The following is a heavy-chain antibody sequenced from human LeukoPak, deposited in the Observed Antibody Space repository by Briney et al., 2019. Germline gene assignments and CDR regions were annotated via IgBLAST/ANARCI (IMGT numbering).Heavy chain of an antibody. D-gene: IGHD3-10*01. CDR1: GGSISSYY. CDR3: VRAVGSGSFQTYYYYMDV. Sequence: PSETLSLTCTVSGGSISSYYWSWIRQPAGKGLEWIGRIYTSGSTNYNPSLKSRVTMSVDTSKNQFSLKLSSVTAADTAVYYCVRAVGSGSFQTYYYYMDVWGKGTTVTISS. CDR2: IYTSGST. J-gene: IGHJ6*03. V-gene: IGHV4-4*07.